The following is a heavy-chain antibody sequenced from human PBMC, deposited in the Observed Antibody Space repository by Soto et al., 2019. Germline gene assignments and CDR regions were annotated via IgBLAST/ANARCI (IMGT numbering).Heavy chain of an antibody. CDR1: GGTFSSYA. CDR2: IIPIFGTA. D-gene: IGHD1-26*01. CDR3: AIDQYGELLYYFDY. V-gene: IGHV1-69*01. Sequence: QVQLVQSGAEVKKPGSSVTVSCKASGGTFSSYAISWVRQAPGQGLEWMGGIIPIFGTANYAQKFQGRVTITADESTSPAYMELSSLRSEDTAVYYCAIDQYGELLYYFDYWGQGTLVTVSS. J-gene: IGHJ4*02.